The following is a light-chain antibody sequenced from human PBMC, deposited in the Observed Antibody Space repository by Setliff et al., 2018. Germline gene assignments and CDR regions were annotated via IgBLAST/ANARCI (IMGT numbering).Light chain of an antibody. Sequence: QSALTQPPSASGSPGQSVTISCTGTSRDVGDYNFVSWYQQHPGKAPKLIISEVTERPSGVPDRFSGSKSGNTASLTVSGLQAEDEADYYCSSYAGSDNYVFGTGTKV. V-gene: IGLV2-8*01. J-gene: IGLJ1*01. CDR1: SRDVGDYNF. CDR3: SSYAGSDNYV. CDR2: EVT.